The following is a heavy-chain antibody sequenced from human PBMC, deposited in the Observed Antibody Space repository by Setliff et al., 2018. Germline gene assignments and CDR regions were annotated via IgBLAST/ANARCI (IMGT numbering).Heavy chain of an antibody. Sequence: SETLSLTCTAYGASFSDYYWGWIRQPPGKGLEWIAEINHSGSTNYNPSLKSRVTISVDTSKNQFSLKLSSVTAADTAVYSCRFWSGYYKNDYWGQGTLVTV. CDR1: GASFSDYY. J-gene: IGHJ4*01. D-gene: IGHD3-3*01. CDR3: RFWSGYYKNDY. CDR2: INHSGST. V-gene: IGHV4-34*01.